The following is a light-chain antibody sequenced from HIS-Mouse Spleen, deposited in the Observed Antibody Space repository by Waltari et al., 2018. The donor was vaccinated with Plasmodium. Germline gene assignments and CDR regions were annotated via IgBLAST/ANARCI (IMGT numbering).Light chain of an antibody. CDR2: GKN. CDR1: SLRSYY. J-gene: IGLJ2*01. V-gene: IGLV3-19*01. Sequence: SSELTQDPAVSVALGQTVRITCQGDSLRSYYATWYKQKPGQAPLLVIYGKNNRPSGIPDRFSGSSSGNTASLTITGAQAEDEADYYCNSRDSSGTHGVFGGGTKLTVL. CDR3: NSRDSSGTHGV.